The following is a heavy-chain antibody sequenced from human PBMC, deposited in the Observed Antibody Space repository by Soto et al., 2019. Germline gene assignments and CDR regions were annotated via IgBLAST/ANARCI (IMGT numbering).Heavy chain of an antibody. CDR3: ARYCSSTSCSPGGYFDY. CDR1: GFTFSSYS. D-gene: IGHD2-2*01. Sequence: EVQLVESGGGLVKPGGSLRLSCAASGFTFSSYSMNWVRQAPGKGLEWVSSISSSSSYIYYAGSVKGRITISRDNANNSLSLQMNGPRPDDTVVDYCARYCSSTSCSPGGYFDYWGQGTLVTVSS. J-gene: IGHJ4*02. CDR2: ISSSSSYI. V-gene: IGHV3-21*01.